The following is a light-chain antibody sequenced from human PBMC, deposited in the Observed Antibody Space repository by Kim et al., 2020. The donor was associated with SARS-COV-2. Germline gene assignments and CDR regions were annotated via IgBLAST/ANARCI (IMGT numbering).Light chain of an antibody. V-gene: IGLV2-14*03. CDR3: SSYTSSFTPV. CDR2: DVS. Sequence: GQSITISCSGTSSDVGGYNYVSWYQQHPGKAPKLMICDVSNRPSGVSNRFSGSESGNTASLTISGLQAEDEADYYCSSYTSSFTPVFGGGTQLTVL. J-gene: IGLJ2*01. CDR1: SSDVGGYNY.